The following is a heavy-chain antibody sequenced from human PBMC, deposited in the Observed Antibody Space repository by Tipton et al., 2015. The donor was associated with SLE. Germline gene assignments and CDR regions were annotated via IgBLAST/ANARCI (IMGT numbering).Heavy chain of an antibody. CDR1: GGSISSSSYY. CDR3: ARGGYYDSSGSHFDY. V-gene: IGHV4-39*01. D-gene: IGHD3-22*01. CDR2: IYYSGST. Sequence: TLSLTCTVSGGSISSSSYYWGWIRQPPGKGLEWIGSIYYSGSTYYNPSLKSRVTISVDTSKNQFSLKLSSATAADTAVYYCARGGYYDSSGSHFDYWGQGTLVTVSS. J-gene: IGHJ4*02.